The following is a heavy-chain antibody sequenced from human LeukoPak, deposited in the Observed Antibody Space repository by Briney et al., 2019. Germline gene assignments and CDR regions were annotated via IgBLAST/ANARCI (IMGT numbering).Heavy chain of an antibody. D-gene: IGHD6-6*01. J-gene: IGHJ4*02. CDR2: IYYSGST. CDR1: GGSISSYY. Sequence: SETQSLTCTVSGGSISSYYWSWIRQPPGKGLEWIGYIYYSGSTNYNPSLKSRVTISVDTSKNQFSLKLSSVTAADTAVYYCASIAAQGIAARRTYYFDYWGQGTLVTVSS. V-gene: IGHV4-59*01. CDR3: ASIAAQGIAARRTYYFDY.